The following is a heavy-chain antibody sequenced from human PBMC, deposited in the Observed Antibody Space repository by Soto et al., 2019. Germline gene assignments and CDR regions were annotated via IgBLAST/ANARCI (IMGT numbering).Heavy chain of an antibody. CDR1: GYTFTSYD. Sequence: QVQLVQSGAEVKKPGASVKVSCKASGYTFTSYDINWVRQATGQGLEWMGWMNPNSGNTGYAQKFQGRVTMTRNTSISTAYMGLSSLRSEDTAVYYCERGKDVAYYYGMDVWGQGTTVTVSS. V-gene: IGHV1-8*01. J-gene: IGHJ6*02. CDR3: ERGKDVAYYYGMDV. D-gene: IGHD3-16*01. CDR2: MNPNSGNT.